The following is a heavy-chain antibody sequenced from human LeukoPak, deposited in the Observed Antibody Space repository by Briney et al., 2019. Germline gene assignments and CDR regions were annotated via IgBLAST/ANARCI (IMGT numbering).Heavy chain of an antibody. V-gene: IGHV5-51*07. CDR1: GYSFTSYW. D-gene: IGHD3-10*01. CDR2: IYPGDSDT. CDR3: ARPITARGPVFDAFDI. J-gene: IGHJ3*02. Sequence: GESLKISCKGSGYSFTSYWIGWVHQMPGKGLEWMGIIYPGDSDTRYSPSFQGQVTISADKSISTAYLQWSSLKASDTAMHYCARPITARGPVFDAFDIWGQGTMVTVSS.